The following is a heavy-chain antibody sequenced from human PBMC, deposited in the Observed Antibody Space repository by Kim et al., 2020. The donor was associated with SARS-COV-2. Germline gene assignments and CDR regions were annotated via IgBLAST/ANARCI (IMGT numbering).Heavy chain of an antibody. CDR3: ARHSDVVGATADY. V-gene: IGHV4-39*01. Sequence: SETLSLTCTVSGGSISSSSYYWGWIRQPPGKGLEWIGSIYYSGSTYYNPSLKSRVTISVDTSKNQFSLKLSSVTAADTAVYYCARHSDVVGATADYWGQGTLVTVSS. J-gene: IGHJ4*02. D-gene: IGHD1-26*01. CDR1: GGSISSSSYY. CDR2: IYYSGST.